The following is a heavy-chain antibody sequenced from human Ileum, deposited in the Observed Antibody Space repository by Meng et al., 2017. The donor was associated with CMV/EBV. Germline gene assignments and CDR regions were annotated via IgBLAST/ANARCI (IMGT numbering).Heavy chain of an antibody. D-gene: IGHD3-22*01. CDR1: GFIFSDYY. Sequence: GGSLRLSCAASGFIFSDYYMTWIRQAPGKGLEWVSYISSSGSTIYYADSVKGRFTISRDNAKNSLYLQMNSLRAEDTAVYYCARGLYYYDSSRYYYWGQGTLVTGAS. V-gene: IGHV3-11*04. CDR2: ISSSGSTI. J-gene: IGHJ4*02. CDR3: ARGLYYYDSSRYYY.